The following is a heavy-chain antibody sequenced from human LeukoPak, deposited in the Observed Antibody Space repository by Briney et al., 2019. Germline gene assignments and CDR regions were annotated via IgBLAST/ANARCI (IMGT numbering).Heavy chain of an antibody. Sequence: SETLSLTCTVSGGSISSYYWSWIRQPAGKGLEWIGRSHTSGSTNYNPSLKSRVTMSVDTSKNQFSLKLSSVTAADTAVYYCARAITMVRGVTIDLGMDVWGQGTTVTVSS. CDR3: ARAITMVRGVTIDLGMDV. CDR1: GGSISSYY. J-gene: IGHJ6*02. V-gene: IGHV4-4*07. D-gene: IGHD3-10*01. CDR2: SHTSGST.